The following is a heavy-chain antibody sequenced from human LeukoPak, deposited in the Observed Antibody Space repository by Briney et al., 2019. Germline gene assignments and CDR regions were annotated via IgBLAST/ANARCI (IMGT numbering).Heavy chain of an antibody. CDR2: TYYRSKWNN. CDR3: ARDPVTNTDYFDD. J-gene: IGHJ4*02. Sequence: SQTLSLTCAISGDTFSSNSATWNWIRQSPSRGLEWLGRTYYRSKWNNDYAVSVRGRITINPDTSKNQFSLQLTSVTPADTAVYYCARDPVTNTDYFDDGGQGTRVTVSS. D-gene: IGHD4-17*01. CDR1: GDTFSSNSAT. V-gene: IGHV6-1*01.